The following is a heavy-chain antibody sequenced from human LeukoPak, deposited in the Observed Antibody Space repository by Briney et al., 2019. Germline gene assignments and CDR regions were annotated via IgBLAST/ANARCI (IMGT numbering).Heavy chain of an antibody. J-gene: IGHJ4*02. CDR3: ARADGRSSGYGDFDY. V-gene: IGHV4-30-4*01. Sequence: SETLSLTCTVSGGSISSGDYYWSWIRQPPGKGLEWIGYIYYSGSTYYNPSLKSRVTISVDTSKNQFSLKLSSVTAADTAVYYCARADGRSSGYGDFDYWGQGTLVTVSS. D-gene: IGHD5-12*01. CDR1: GGSISSGDYY. CDR2: IYYSGST.